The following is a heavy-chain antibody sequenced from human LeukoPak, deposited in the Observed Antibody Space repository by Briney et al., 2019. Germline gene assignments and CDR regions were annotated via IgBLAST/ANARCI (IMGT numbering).Heavy chain of an antibody. CDR2: ISGSGGST. CDR3: AKDERAYYYYDSSQN. V-gene: IGHV3-23*01. D-gene: IGHD3-22*01. J-gene: IGHJ3*01. CDR1: GFSFSSYW. Sequence: GGSLRLSCAASGFSFSSYWMSWVRQAPGKGLKWVSAISGSGGSTYYADSVKGRFTISRDNSKNTLYLQMNSLRAEDTAVYYCAKDERAYYYYDSSQNWGQGTMVTVSS.